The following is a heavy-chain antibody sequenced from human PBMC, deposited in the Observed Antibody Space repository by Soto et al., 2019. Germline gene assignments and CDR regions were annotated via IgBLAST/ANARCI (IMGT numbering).Heavy chain of an antibody. CDR3: ARLYGLDAFDI. V-gene: IGHV4-59*01. D-gene: IGHD4-17*01. CDR2: IYYSGST. J-gene: IGHJ3*02. CDR1: GGSISSYY. Sequence: QVQLQESGPGLVKPSETLSLTCTVSGGSISSYYWSWIRQPPGKGLEWIGYIYYSGSTNYNPSLKSRVTISVDTSKNQFSLKLSSVTAADTDVYYCARLYGLDAFDIWGQGTMVTVSS.